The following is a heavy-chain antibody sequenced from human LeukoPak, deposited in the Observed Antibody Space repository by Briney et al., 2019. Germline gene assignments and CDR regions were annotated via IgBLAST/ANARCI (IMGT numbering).Heavy chain of an antibody. CDR1: GFTFSSYA. J-gene: IGHJ4*02. CDR3: ARDGPIAVVPAAIGIEDY. D-gene: IGHD2-2*02. Sequence: GGSLRLSCAASGFTFSSYAMHWVRQAPGKGLEWVAVISYDGSNKYYADSVKGRFTISRDSSKNTLYLQMNSLRAEDTAVYYCARDGPIAVVPAAIGIEDYWGQGTLVTVSS. V-gene: IGHV3-30-3*01. CDR2: ISYDGSNK.